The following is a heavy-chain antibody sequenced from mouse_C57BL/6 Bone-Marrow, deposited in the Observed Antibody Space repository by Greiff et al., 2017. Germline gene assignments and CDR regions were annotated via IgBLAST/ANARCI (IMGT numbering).Heavy chain of an antibody. Sequence: VQLQQPGAELVMPGASVKLSCKASGYTFTSYWMHWVKQRPGQGLEWIGEIDPSDSYTNYNQKFKVKSTLTVDKSSSTAYMQLSSLTSEDSAVYYCARRGLRRGGYYFDYWGQGTTLTVSS. V-gene: IGHV1-69*01. D-gene: IGHD2-4*01. CDR2: IDPSDSYT. CDR3: ARRGLRRGGYYFDY. J-gene: IGHJ2*01. CDR1: GYTFTSYW.